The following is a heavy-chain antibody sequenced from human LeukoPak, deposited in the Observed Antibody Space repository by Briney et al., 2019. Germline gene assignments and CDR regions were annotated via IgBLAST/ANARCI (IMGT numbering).Heavy chain of an antibody. Sequence: NTSETLSLTCAVYGGSFSGYYWSWIRQPPGKGLEWIGEINHSGSTNYNPSLKSRVTISVDTSKNQFSLKLSSVTAADTAVYYCARGTPLARYYGSGSYYGFGGRDPSYYFDYWGQGTLVTVSS. D-gene: IGHD3-10*01. J-gene: IGHJ4*02. V-gene: IGHV4-34*01. CDR3: ARGTPLARYYGSGSYYGFGGRDPSYYFDY. CDR1: GGSFSGYY. CDR2: INHSGST.